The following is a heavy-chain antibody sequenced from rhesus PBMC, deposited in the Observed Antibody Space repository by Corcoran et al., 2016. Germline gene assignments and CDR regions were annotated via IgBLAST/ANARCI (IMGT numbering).Heavy chain of an antibody. CDR3: ARGYYYGSGYCGGFDY. Sequence: QLQLQESGPGPVKPSETLSVTCAVSGGSISNSYWSWIRQAPGKGLEWIGDIYGSGSNTNHNPSLKSRVALSVDTTKNQLSLKLGSVTTADTAIYYCARGYYYGSGYCGGFDYWGQGVLVTVSS. CDR2: IYGSGSNT. CDR1: GGSISNSY. V-gene: IGHV4-169*01. D-gene: IGHD3-28*01. J-gene: IGHJ4*01.